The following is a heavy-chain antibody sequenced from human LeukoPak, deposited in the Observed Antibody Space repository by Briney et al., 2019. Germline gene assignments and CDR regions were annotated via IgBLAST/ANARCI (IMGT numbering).Heavy chain of an antibody. CDR2: IWYDGSNK. CDR1: GFTFSSYG. Sequence: GGSLRLSCAASGFTFSSYGMHWVRQAPGKGLEWVAVIWYDGSNKYYADSVKGRFTISRDNAKNSLYLQMNSLRAEDTAVYYCARGGVGHGPGTDYWGQGTLVTVSS. D-gene: IGHD1-26*01. J-gene: IGHJ4*02. V-gene: IGHV3-33*01. CDR3: ARGGVGHGPGTDY.